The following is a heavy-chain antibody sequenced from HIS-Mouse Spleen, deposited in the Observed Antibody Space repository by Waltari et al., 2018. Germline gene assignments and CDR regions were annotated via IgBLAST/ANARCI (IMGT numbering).Heavy chain of an antibody. CDR1: GGSISSSSYY. Sequence: QLQLQESCPGLVKPAETLSLTRTVSGGSISSSSYYLGWIRQPPGKGLEWVGSIYYSGSTYYNPSLKSRVTISVDTSKNQFSLKLSSVTAADTAVYYCAREIPYSSSWYDWYFDLWGRGTLVTVSS. J-gene: IGHJ2*01. CDR2: IYYSGST. D-gene: IGHD6-13*01. V-gene: IGHV4-39*07. CDR3: AREIPYSSSWYDWYFDL.